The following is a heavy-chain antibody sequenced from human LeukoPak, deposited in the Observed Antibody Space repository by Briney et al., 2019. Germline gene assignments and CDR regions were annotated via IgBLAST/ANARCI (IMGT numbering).Heavy chain of an antibody. J-gene: IGHJ5*02. CDR1: GGSISSSSYY. CDR2: IYYSGST. V-gene: IGHV4-39*07. CDR3: ARSDRGSGWYWSPFGWFDP. Sequence: SETLSLTCTVSGGSISSSSYYWGWIRQPPGKGLEWIGSIYYSGSTYYNPSLKSRVTISVDTSKNQFSLKLSSVTAADTAVYYCARSDRGSGWYWSPFGWFDPWGQGTLVTVSS. D-gene: IGHD6-19*01.